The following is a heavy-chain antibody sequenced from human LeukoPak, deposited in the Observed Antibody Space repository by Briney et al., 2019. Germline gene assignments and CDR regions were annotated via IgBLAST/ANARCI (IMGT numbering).Heavy chain of an antibody. Sequence: ASVKVSCRASGYTFTGYYMHWVRQAPGQGLEWMGWINPNSGGTNYAQKFQGRVTMTRDTSISTAYMELSRLRSDDTAVYYCARGDSSSWLIDYWGQGTLVTVSS. CDR2: INPNSGGT. V-gene: IGHV1-2*02. D-gene: IGHD6-13*01. CDR1: GYTFTGYY. CDR3: ARGDSSSWLIDY. J-gene: IGHJ4*02.